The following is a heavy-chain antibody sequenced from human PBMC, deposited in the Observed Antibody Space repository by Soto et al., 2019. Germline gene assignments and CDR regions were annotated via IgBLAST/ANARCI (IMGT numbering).Heavy chain of an antibody. Sequence: GGSLRLSCAASGFTFSSYWMSWVRQAPGKGLEWVANIKQDGSEKYYVDSVKGRFTISRDNAKNSLYLQMNSLRAEDTAVYYCARDRRRGIAARLFDYWGQGTLVTVSS. J-gene: IGHJ4*02. CDR1: GFTFSSYW. D-gene: IGHD6-6*01. CDR3: ARDRRRGIAARLFDY. CDR2: IKQDGSEK. V-gene: IGHV3-7*01.